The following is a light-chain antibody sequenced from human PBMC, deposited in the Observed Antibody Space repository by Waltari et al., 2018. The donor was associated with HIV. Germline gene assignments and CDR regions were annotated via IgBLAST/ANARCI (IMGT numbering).Light chain of an antibody. CDR2: SHN. CDR1: SSNIGNNY. CDR3: GAWDSSLSAVV. J-gene: IGLJ1*01. V-gene: IGLV1-51*01. Sequence: QSVLTQPPSVSAAPGQKVTISGSGSSSNIGNNYVAWYQQLPGTAPTLLISSHNKRPSVIPDRFSGSKSGTSATLGITGLQTGDEADYYCGAWDSSLSAVVFGTGTKVTVL.